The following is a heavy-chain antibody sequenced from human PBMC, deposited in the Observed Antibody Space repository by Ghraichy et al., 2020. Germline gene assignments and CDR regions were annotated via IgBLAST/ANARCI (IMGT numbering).Heavy chain of an antibody. J-gene: IGHJ3*02. Sequence: GGSLRLSCTASGFTFKNYAMTWVRQAPGKGPEWVSCIGVGGDKKDYADSVKGRFTISRDDSKNTLYLQMSSLRVEDTAIYYCAKDSERHNGVYDTFDIWGKGRMVTVSS. D-gene: IGHD3-3*01. CDR2: IGVGGDKK. V-gene: IGHV3-23*01. CDR1: GFTFKNYA. CDR3: AKDSERHNGVYDTFDI.